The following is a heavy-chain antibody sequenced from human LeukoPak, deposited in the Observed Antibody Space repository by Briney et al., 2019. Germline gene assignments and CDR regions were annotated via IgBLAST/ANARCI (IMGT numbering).Heavy chain of an antibody. CDR1: GFTFSSYS. CDR2: ISSSSSYI. D-gene: IGHD6-19*01. V-gene: IGHV3-21*01. J-gene: IGHJ6*03. CDR3: ARDSSGWYFRDPYYMDV. Sequence: GGSLRLSCAASGFTFSSYSMNWVRQAPGKGLEWVSSISSSSSYIYYADSVKGRFTISRDNAKNSLYLQMNSLRAEDTAVYYCARDSSGWYFRDPYYMDVWDKGTTVTVSS.